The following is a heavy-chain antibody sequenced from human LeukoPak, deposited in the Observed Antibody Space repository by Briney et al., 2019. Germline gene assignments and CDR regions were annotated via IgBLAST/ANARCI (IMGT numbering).Heavy chain of an antibody. D-gene: IGHD6-13*01. Sequence: GGSLRLSCAASGFTFSSYAMSWVRQAPGKGLEWVSAISGSGGSTYYADSVKGRFTISRDNSKNTLYLQMNSLRAEDTAVYYCARELVDRSSWSYFDYWGQGTLVTVSS. CDR2: ISGSGGST. J-gene: IGHJ4*02. CDR1: GFTFSSYA. CDR3: ARELVDRSSWSYFDY. V-gene: IGHV3-23*01.